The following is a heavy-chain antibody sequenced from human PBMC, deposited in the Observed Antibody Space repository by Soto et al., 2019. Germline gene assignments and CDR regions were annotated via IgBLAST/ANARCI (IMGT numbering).Heavy chain of an antibody. CDR1: GGSISSYY. V-gene: IGHV4-59*01. CDR2: IYYSGST. CDR3: AREYSSTLGAFDI. Sequence: ETLSLTCTVSGGSISSYYWSWIRQPPGKGLEWIGYIYYSGSTNYNPSLKSRVTISVDTSKNQFSLKLSSVTAADTAVYYCAREYSSTLGAFDIWGQGTMVTVSS. D-gene: IGHD6-13*01. J-gene: IGHJ3*02.